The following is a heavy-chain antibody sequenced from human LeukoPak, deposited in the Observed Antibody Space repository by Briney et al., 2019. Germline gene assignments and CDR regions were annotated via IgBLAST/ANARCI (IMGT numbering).Heavy chain of an antibody. Sequence: GGSLRLSCAASGFTFSTYGMHWVRQAPGKGLEWVAFTLNDGSNKYYADSVKGRFTISRDNSKNTLYLQMNSLRADDTAVYYCAKDGGGTDFDYWGQGTLVTVSS. V-gene: IGHV3-30*18. D-gene: IGHD1-26*01. CDR1: GFTFSTYG. J-gene: IGHJ4*02. CDR3: AKDGGGTDFDY. CDR2: TLNDGSNK.